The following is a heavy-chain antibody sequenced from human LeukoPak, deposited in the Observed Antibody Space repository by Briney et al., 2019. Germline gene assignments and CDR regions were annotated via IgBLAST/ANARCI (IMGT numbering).Heavy chain of an antibody. V-gene: IGHV3-11*04. CDR2: ISGSGSTI. J-gene: IGHJ5*01. D-gene: IGHD6-19*01. CDR1: GFTFSDYY. Sequence: GGSLRLSCAASGFTFSDYYMSWIRQAPGKGLEWVSHISGSGSTIYYAASVKGRFTISRDNARTSLYLQMNTLRAEDTAVYYCVRGSSDWYVGWFDSWGQGTLVTVSS. CDR3: VRGSSDWYVGWFDS.